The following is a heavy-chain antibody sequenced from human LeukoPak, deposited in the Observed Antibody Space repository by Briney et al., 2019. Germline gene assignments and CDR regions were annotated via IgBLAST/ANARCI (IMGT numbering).Heavy chain of an antibody. Sequence: PSETLSLTCTLSVQPHIKKPDLGPWIRQSPGKGLEWIGSIYRSGSTYYNPSLTSRVTTSVDTSKNQFPLKLRSVTTADTAVYYCLGDSYGGNRDFDSWGQGILVTVSS. CDR3: LGDSYGGNRDFDS. J-gene: IGHJ4*02. CDR1: VQPHIKKPDL. D-gene: IGHD4-23*01. V-gene: IGHV4-39*01. CDR2: IYRSGST.